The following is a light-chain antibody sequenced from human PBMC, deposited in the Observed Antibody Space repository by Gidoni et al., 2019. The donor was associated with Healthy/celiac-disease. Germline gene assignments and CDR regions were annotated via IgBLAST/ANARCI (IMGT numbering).Light chain of an antibody. CDR3: QQYYSNPWT. V-gene: IGKV4-1*01. J-gene: IGKJ1*01. CDR1: QSVLYSSNNNNY. Sequence: DIVMTQSPDSLAVSLGERATINCKSSQSVLYSSNNNNYLAWYQQKPGQPPKLLIYWASTRESGVPDRFSGSGSGTDFTLTISSLQAEDVAVYYCQQYYSNPWTFGQXTKVEIK. CDR2: WAS.